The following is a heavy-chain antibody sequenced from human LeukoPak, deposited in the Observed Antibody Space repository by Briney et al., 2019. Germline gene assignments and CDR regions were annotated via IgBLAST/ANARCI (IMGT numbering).Heavy chain of an antibody. J-gene: IGHJ4*02. D-gene: IGHD3-22*01. CDR2: INTNTGNP. CDR3: ARDPNHYYDSSAYYGDY. CDR1: GYTFTNYA. Sequence: ASVKVSCKASGYTFTNYAMNWVRQAPGQGLEWMGWINTNTGNPTYAQGFTGRFVFSLDTSVSTAYLQISSLKAEYTAVYYCARDPNHYYDSSAYYGDYWGQGTLVTVSS. V-gene: IGHV7-4-1*02.